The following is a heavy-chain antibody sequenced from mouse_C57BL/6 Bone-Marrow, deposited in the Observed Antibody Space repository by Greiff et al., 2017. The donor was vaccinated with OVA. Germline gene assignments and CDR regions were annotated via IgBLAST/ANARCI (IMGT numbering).Heavy chain of an antibody. CDR2: IWSGGST. Sequence: QVQLKESGPGLVQPSQSLSITCTVSGFSLTSYGVHWVRQSPGKGLEWLGVIWSGGSTDYNAAFISRLSISKDNSKSQVFFKMNSLQADDTAIYYCARKDSREGFAYWGQGTLVTVSA. CDR1: GFSLTSYG. CDR3: ARKDSREGFAY. V-gene: IGHV2-2*01. J-gene: IGHJ3*01.